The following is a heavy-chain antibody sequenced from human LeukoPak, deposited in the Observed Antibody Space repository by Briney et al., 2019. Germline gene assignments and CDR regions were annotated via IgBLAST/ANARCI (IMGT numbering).Heavy chain of an antibody. CDR1: GFTFSSYS. Sequence: GGSLRLSCVASGFTFSSYSMTWVRQAPGGGLGWVSAISGSGGSTYYADSVKGRFTISRDNAKNSLYLQMNSLRAEDTAIYYCASVRSGDTRDFDYWGQGTLVTVSS. CDR3: ASVRSGDTRDFDY. J-gene: IGHJ4*02. CDR2: ISGSGGST. V-gene: IGHV3-21*01. D-gene: IGHD4-17*01.